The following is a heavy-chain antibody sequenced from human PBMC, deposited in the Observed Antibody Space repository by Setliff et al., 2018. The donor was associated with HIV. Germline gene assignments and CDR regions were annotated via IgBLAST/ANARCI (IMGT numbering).Heavy chain of an antibody. D-gene: IGHD1-1*01. CDR3: ARGTTSITFDY. CDR1: GGSIVSSSYY. Sequence: PSETLSLTCTVSGGSIVSSSYYWGWIRQPPGKGLEWIGTMYYRGTTYNNPSLKSRVTFSADTSKNQFSLNLNSVTAADTAVYYCARGTTSITFDYWSQGTLVTVSS. CDR2: MYYRGTT. V-gene: IGHV4-39*07. J-gene: IGHJ4*02.